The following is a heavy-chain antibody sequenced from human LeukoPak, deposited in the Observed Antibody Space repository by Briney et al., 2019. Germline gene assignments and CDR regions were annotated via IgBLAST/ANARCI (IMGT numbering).Heavy chain of an antibody. V-gene: IGHV4-4*07. D-gene: IGHD2-2*01. Sequence: PSETLSLTCTVSGGSISSYYWSWIRQPAGKGLEWIGRIYTSGSTNYNPSLKSRVTMSVDTSKNQFSLKLSSVTAADTAVYYCASTICISTSCYPGVVDYWGQGTLVTVSS. CDR3: ASTICISTSCYPGVVDY. J-gene: IGHJ4*02. CDR2: IYTSGST. CDR1: GGSISSYY.